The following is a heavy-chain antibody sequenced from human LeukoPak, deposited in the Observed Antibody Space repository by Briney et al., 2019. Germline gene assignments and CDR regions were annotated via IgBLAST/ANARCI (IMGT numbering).Heavy chain of an antibody. D-gene: IGHD6-19*01. Sequence: PGGSLRLSCAASGFTFDDYGMSWVRQAPGKGLEWVSGIKWNGGSTNYADSVKGRFTISRDNAKNSLYLQMNSLRAEDTALYYCARGASYSSGWYENYWGQGTLVTVSS. CDR3: ARGASYSSGWYENY. CDR2: IKWNGGST. CDR1: GFTFDDYG. J-gene: IGHJ4*02. V-gene: IGHV3-20*04.